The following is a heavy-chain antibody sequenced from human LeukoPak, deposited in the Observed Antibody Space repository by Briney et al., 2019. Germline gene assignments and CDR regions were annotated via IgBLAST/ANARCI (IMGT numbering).Heavy chain of an antibody. CDR2: LDPHSGDT. CDR3: ARSRRGYYMDV. J-gene: IGHJ6*03. V-gene: IGHV1-8*01. CDR1: GYSFNNYD. Sequence: ASVKVSCKASGYSFNNYDINWVRQAAGQGPEWMGRLDPHSGDTDYAQKFRGRVIMTKNTSINTAYLEFSSLISEDTAVYYCARSRRGYYMDVWGRGTTVTVPS.